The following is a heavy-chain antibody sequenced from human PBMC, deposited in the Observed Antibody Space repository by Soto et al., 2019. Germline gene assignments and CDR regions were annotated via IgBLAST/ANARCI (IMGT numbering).Heavy chain of an antibody. V-gene: IGHV3-48*01. CDR2: ISSDSSTI. CDR3: AKDKDTAMVLYNWFDP. CDR1: GFAFRTFG. J-gene: IGHJ5*02. D-gene: IGHD5-18*01. Sequence: GGSLRLSCAASGFAFRTFGMNWVRQALGKRPEWVSYISSDSSTINYADSVKGRFTISRDNSKNTLYLQMNSLRAEDTAVYYCAKDKDTAMVLYNWFDPWGQGTLVTVSS.